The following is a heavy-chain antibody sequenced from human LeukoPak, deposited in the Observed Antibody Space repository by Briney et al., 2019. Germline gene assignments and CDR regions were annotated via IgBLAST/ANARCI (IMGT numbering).Heavy chain of an antibody. J-gene: IGHJ4*02. CDR1: GFTFSKFP. V-gene: IGHV3-23*01. CDR2: ISASGDVT. Sequence: PGGSLRLSCAASGFTFSKFPMGWVRQAPGRGLEWVSAISASGDVTFYADSLRGRFTISRDNSKSTLYLQMNGLRAEDTAVYYCARDLSGWYDYWGQGTLVTVSS. CDR3: ARDLSGWYDY. D-gene: IGHD6-19*01.